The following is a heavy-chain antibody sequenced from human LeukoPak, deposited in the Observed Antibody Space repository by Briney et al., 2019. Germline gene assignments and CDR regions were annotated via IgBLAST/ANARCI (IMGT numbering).Heavy chain of an antibody. CDR3: ARDIGVVRGIIMAY. J-gene: IGHJ4*02. CDR1: GYTFTSYG. Sequence: ASVKVSCKASGYTFTSYGISWVRQAPGQGLEWMGWISLHTGSSSYAQNLQGRLTMTTDTSTSTAYMELRGLRSDDTAVYYCARDIGVVRGIIMAYWGQGTLVTVSS. V-gene: IGHV1-18*01. CDR2: ISLHTGSS. D-gene: IGHD3-10*01.